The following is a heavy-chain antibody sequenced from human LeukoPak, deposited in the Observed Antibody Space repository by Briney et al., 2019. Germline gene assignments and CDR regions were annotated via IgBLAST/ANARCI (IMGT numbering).Heavy chain of an antibody. CDR1: GDSISSSSYH. J-gene: IGHJ4*02. V-gene: IGHV4-39*01. CDR3: VRIYYDSSGYYLTDYYFDS. D-gene: IGHD3-22*01. CDR2: THYSGIT. Sequence: SETQSLSCTVSGDSISSSSYHWGWIRQPPGRGLEWVASTHYSGITYYSPSLKSRVTVSVDTSRNRFSLQLSSVTVADTAVYYCVRIYYDSSGYYLTDYYFDSWGQGTLVTVSS.